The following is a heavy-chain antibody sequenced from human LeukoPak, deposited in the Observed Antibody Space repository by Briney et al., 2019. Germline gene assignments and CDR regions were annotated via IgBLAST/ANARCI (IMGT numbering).Heavy chain of an antibody. J-gene: IGHJ5*02. Sequence: GGSLRLSCAASGFTFSIYAMTWVRQAPGKGLEWVSSISGSSSFIYYADSLKGRFTISRDNAKNSLYLQMNSLRAEDTAVYYCARDYSSSWPLNWFDPWGQGTLVTVSS. D-gene: IGHD6-13*01. V-gene: IGHV3-21*01. CDR1: GFTFSIYA. CDR3: ARDYSSSWPLNWFDP. CDR2: ISGSSSFI.